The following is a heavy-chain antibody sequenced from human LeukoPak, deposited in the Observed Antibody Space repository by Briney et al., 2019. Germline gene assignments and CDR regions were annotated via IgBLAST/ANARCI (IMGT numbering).Heavy chain of an antibody. J-gene: IGHJ5*02. D-gene: IGHD6-13*01. V-gene: IGHV4-34*01. CDR2: INHSGST. Sequence: PSETLSLTCAVYGGSFSGYYWSWIRQPPGKGLEWIGEINHSGSTNYNPSLKSRVTISVDTSKNQFSLKLSSVTAADTAVYYCARGLSIAAAGTLFDPWGQGTLVTVSS. CDR3: ARGLSIAAAGTLFDP. CDR1: GGSFSGYY.